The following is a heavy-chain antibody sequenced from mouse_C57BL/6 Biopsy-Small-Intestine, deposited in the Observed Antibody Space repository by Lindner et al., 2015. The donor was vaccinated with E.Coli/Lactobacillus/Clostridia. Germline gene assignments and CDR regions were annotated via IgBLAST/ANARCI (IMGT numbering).Heavy chain of an antibody. CDR2: ISYSGST. J-gene: IGHJ3*01. CDR1: GYSITSNYG. D-gene: IGHD4-1*01. CDR3: ARGNWAWFVY. Sequence: VQLQESGPGMVKPSQSLSLTCTVTGYSITSNYGWHWIRHFPGNKLEWMGYISYSGSTNYNPSLKSRISITHDTSKNHFFLKLNSVTTEDTATYYCARGNWAWFVYWGQGTLVTVSA. V-gene: IGHV3-1*01.